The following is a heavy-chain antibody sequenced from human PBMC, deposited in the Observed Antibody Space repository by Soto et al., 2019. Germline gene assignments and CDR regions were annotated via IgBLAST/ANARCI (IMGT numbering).Heavy chain of an antibody. CDR1: GGSISGYY. CDR3: ARHSNDYRKSLDY. CDR2: VYYSGST. V-gene: IGHV4-59*08. Sequence: PSETLSLTCTVSGGSISGYYWSWFRQPPGKGLEWIASVYYSGSTNYNPSLKSRVTISVDTSKTQFSLKLSSVTAADSAVYFCARHSNDYRKSLDYSGQGSLVTVSS. D-gene: IGHD5-12*01. J-gene: IGHJ4*02.